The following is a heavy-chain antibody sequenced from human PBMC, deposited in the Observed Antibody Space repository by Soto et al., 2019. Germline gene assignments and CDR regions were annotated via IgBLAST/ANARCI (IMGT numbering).Heavy chain of an antibody. D-gene: IGHD2-8*02. Sequence: QLQLQESGPGLVKPSETLSLTCTVSGGSXSXXXXXXXXXXXXXGKGREWIGSIYYSGSTDNPSLKSRVTISVDTSKNQFSLKLSSVTAADTAVYYCASQYGWDAFDIWGQRTMVTVSS. CDR3: ASQYGWDAFDI. V-gene: IGHV4-39*01. CDR1: GGSXSXXXXX. CDR2: IYYSGST. J-gene: IGHJ3*02.